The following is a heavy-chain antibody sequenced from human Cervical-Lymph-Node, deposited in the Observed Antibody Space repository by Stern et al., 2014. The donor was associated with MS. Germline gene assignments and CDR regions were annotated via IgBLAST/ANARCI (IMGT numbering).Heavy chain of an antibody. CDR2: IIPILGLA. CDR3: ARGVVSNRAAATLHNLFDP. D-gene: IGHD2-15*01. CDR1: GGTFSSSYA. V-gene: IGHV1-69*09. Sequence: QLVQSGAEVKKPGSSMNVSCKTSGGTFSSSYAITWMRQAPGQGLEWMGRIIPILGLANYAQKFQGIIIITADKSTSTTYMELSSLRSEDTAVYYCARGVVSNRAAATLHNLFDPWGQGTLVTVSS. J-gene: IGHJ5*02.